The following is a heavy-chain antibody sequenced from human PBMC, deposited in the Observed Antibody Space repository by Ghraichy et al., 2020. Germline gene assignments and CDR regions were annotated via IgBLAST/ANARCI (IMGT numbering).Heavy chain of an antibody. CDR3: ARGQAYMVIVPAALADAALDI. D-gene: IGHD2-2*01. Sequence: LSLTCAASGFNFNNFAMNWVRQAPGKGLEWVSGISGSGGSTYYADSVQGRFTISRDNSKHTMYLQMNSLRAEDTAIYYCARGQAYMVIVPAALADAALDIWGQGTVVT. J-gene: IGHJ3*02. CDR1: GFNFNNFA. V-gene: IGHV3-23*01. CDR2: ISGSGGST.